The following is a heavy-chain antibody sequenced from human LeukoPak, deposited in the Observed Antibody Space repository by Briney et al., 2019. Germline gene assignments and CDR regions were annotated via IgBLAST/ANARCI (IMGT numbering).Heavy chain of an antibody. CDR2: ISGYNGDT. J-gene: IGHJ4*02. V-gene: IGHV1-18*01. CDR1: GYTFNGYG. CDR3: ARTYCTGGSCYDY. Sequence: ASVKVSCKASGYTFNGYGISWVRQAPGQGLEWMGWISGYNGDTKYAEKLQGRVTMTTDTSTTTAYMELRSLRSDDTAVYYCARTYCTGGSCYDYWGQGTLVTVSS. D-gene: IGHD2-15*01.